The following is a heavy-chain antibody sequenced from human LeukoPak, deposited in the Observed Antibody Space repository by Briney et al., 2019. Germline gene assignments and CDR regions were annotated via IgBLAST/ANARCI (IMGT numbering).Heavy chain of an antibody. CDR2: IIPILGIA. Sequence: GASVKVSCKASGGTYSSYAISWVRQAPGQGLEWMGRIIPILGIANYAQKFQGRVTITADKSTSTAYMELSSLRSEDTAVYYCARAVLYYYYGMDVWGQGTTVTVSS. J-gene: IGHJ6*02. CDR1: GGTYSSYA. CDR3: ARAVLYYYYGMDV. V-gene: IGHV1-69*04. D-gene: IGHD2-15*01.